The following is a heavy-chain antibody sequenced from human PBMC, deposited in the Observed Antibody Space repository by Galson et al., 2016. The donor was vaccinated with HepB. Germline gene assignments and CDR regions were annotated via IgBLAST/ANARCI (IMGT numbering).Heavy chain of an antibody. D-gene: IGHD2-21*01. V-gene: IGHV4-4*07. CDR2: VHASGTT. CDR1: GDSVSSSY. J-gene: IGHJ5*02. CDR3: AKVPHISVGIWPDP. Sequence: ETLSLTCTVSGDSVSSSYWSWIRQSAGKGLEWIGRVHASGTTDYNPSLKSRVSMSRDTWKNQFSLNLNSVTAADTAVYYCAKVPHISVGIWPDPWGQGTRVTVSS.